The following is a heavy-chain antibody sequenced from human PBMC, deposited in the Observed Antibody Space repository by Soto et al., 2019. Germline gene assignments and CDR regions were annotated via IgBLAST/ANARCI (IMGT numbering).Heavy chain of an antibody. V-gene: IGHV4-30-2*01. J-gene: IGHJ4*02. CDR2: IYHSGST. Sequence: PSETLSLTCAVSGGSISSGGYSWSWIRQPPGKGLEWIGYIYHSGSTYYNPSLKSRVTISVDRSKNQFSLKLSSVTAADTAVYYCARGGGNTVTTYLDYWGQGTLVTVSS. CDR3: ARGGGNTVTTYLDY. CDR1: GGSISSGGYS. D-gene: IGHD4-17*01.